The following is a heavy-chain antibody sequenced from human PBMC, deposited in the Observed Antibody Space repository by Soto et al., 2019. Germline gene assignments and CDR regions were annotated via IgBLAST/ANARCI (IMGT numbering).Heavy chain of an antibody. D-gene: IGHD6-19*01. CDR1: GFTFSSYG. Sequence: PGGSLRLSCAASGFTFSSYGMHWVRQAPGKGLEWVAVISYDGSNKYYADSVKGRFTISRDNSKNTLYLQMNSLRAEDTAVYYCAKDMDSSGWYWGYFDYWGQGTLVTVSS. CDR3: AKDMDSSGWYWGYFDY. V-gene: IGHV3-30*18. J-gene: IGHJ4*02. CDR2: ISYDGSNK.